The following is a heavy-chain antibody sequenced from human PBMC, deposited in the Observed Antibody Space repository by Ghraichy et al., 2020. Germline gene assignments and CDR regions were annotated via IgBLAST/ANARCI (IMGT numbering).Heavy chain of an antibody. D-gene: IGHD2/OR15-2a*01. CDR1: GFTFSDHY. J-gene: IGHJ4*02. CDR2: IRNKANSYTT. V-gene: IGHV3-72*01. Sequence: GGSLRLSCAASGFTFSDHYMDWVRQAPGKGLEWVGRIRNKANSYTTEYAASVKGRFTISRDDSRNSLFLHMNSLKTEDSAVYYCARARGTAYSTTYFDYWGQGILVTVSS. CDR3: ARARGTAYSTTYFDY.